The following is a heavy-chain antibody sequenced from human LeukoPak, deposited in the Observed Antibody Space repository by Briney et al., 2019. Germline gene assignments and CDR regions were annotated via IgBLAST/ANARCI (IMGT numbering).Heavy chain of an antibody. CDR2: MYYSGST. D-gene: IGHD1-26*01. Sequence: SDTLSLTCTVSGRSISSHYWRWTRQPPAKALEWIGSMYYSGSTYYNPSLKSRVTISINTSKNQFSLKLTSVTAADTAVYYCARQTFRARSYHPHTDDYWGQGTLVTVSS. J-gene: IGHJ4*02. CDR1: GRSISSHY. V-gene: IGHV4-39*01. CDR3: ARQTFRARSYHPHTDDY.